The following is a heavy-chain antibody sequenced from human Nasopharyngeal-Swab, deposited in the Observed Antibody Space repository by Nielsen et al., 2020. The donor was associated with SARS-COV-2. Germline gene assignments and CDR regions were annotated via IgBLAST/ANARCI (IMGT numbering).Heavy chain of an antibody. V-gene: IGHV3-30-3*02. CDR2: VSYDGTNT. J-gene: IGHJ4*02. CDR3: AKDRGGRSLDS. D-gene: IGHD3-16*01. CDR1: GFNFTSYA. Sequence: GESLKISCSASGFNFTSYAIHCVHQPPGKGLEWVAVVSYDGTNTFYADSVKGRFAISRDNSKSTVSLQMNSLRSEDTAVYYCAKDRGGRSLDSWGQGTLVTVSS.